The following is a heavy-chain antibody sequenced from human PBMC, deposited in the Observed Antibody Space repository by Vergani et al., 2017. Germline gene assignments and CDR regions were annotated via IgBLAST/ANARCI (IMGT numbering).Heavy chain of an antibody. CDR2: INPNSGGT. V-gene: IGHV1-2*02. CDR3: ATMIEDIVVVPAAIFFDY. D-gene: IGHD2-2*01. J-gene: IGHJ4*02. Sequence: QVQLVQSGAEVKKPGASVKVSCKASGYTFTGYYMHWVRQAPGQGLEWMGWINPNSGGTNYAQKFQGRVTMTRDTSLSTAYMELSRLRSDDTAVYYCATMIEDIVVVPAAIFFDYWGQGTLVTVSS. CDR1: GYTFTGYY.